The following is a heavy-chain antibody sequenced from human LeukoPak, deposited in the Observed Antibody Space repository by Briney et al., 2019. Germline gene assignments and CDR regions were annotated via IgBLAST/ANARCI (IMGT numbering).Heavy chain of an antibody. CDR1: GYTFTGYY. CDR2: INPNSGGT. Sequence: ASVKVSCKASGYTFTGYYMHWVRQAPGQGLEWMGRINPNSGGTNYAQKFQGRVTMTRDTSISTVYMELSRLRSDDTAVYYCARESITMVRGVRQNWFDPWGQGTLVTVSS. V-gene: IGHV1-2*06. J-gene: IGHJ5*02. D-gene: IGHD3-10*01. CDR3: ARESITMVRGVRQNWFDP.